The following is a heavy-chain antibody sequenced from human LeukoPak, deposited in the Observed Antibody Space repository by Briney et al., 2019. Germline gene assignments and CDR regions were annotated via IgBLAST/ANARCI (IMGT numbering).Heavy chain of an antibody. J-gene: IGHJ6*03. V-gene: IGHV2-5*02. CDR1: GFSLSTSGVG. CDR3: AHHITMVRGVITNYYYYYMDV. Sequence: SGPTLVKPTQTLTLTCTFSGFSLSTSGVGVGWIRQPPGKALEWRALIYWDDDKRYSPSLKSRLTITKDTSKNQVVLTMTNMDPVDTATYYCAHHITMVRGVITNYYYYYMDVWGKGTTVTVSS. CDR2: IYWDDDK. D-gene: IGHD3-10*01.